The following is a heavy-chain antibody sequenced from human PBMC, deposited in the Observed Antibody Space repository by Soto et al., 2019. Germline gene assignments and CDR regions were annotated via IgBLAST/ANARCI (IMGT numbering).Heavy chain of an antibody. J-gene: IGHJ4*02. CDR3: AKDMRSSQGGSYVAEF. V-gene: IGHV3-9*01. D-gene: IGHD3-16*01. Sequence: EVQLVESGGGLVQPGRSLRLSCAASGFFFEDYAMHWVRQAPGKGLEWVSGISWNSGNIYYADSAKGRFTISRDNAKNHLYLQMTGLRTEATAFYFCAKDMRSSQGGSYVAEFWGQGTLLTVSS. CDR1: GFFFEDYA. CDR2: ISWNSGNI.